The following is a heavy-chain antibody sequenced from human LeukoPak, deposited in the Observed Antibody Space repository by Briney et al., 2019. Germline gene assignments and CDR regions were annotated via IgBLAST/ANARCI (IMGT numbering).Heavy chain of an antibody. Sequence: ASVKVFCKASGYTFTGYYMHWLRQAPGQGLEWLGRINPNSGGTNYAQKFQGRGTMTRDTSISTVYMELSRLRYDDTAVYYCAREDSGTYYDAFDIWGQGTMLTASS. CDR2: INPNSGGT. J-gene: IGHJ3*02. CDR3: AREDSGTYYDAFDI. CDR1: GYTFTGYY. V-gene: IGHV1-2*06. D-gene: IGHD1-26*01.